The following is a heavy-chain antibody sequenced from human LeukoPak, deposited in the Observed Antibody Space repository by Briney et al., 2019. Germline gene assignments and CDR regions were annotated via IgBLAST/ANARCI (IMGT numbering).Heavy chain of an antibody. CDR1: GFTFSSYG. CDR2: INPNSGDT. J-gene: IGHJ5*02. D-gene: IGHD1/OR15-1a*01. CDR3: ARSSQEHYNWFDP. Sequence: GGSLRLSCAASGFTFSSYGMHWVRQAPGQGLEWMGWINPNSGDTNYPQKFQGRVTMTSETSISTAYMELSSLRSDDTAVYYCARSSQEHYNWFDPWGQGTLVTVSS. V-gene: IGHV1-2*02.